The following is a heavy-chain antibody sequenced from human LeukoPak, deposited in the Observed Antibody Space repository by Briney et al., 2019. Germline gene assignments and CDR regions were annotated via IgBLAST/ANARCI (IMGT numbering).Heavy chain of an antibody. J-gene: IGHJ4*02. Sequence: GGSLRLSCAASGFTFSSYSMNWVRQAPGKGLEWVSAISGSGGSTYYADSVKGRFTISRDNSKNTLYLQMNSLRAEDTAVYYCAKEKKWEPYFDYWAREPWSPSPQ. V-gene: IGHV3-23*01. CDR2: ISGSGGST. CDR3: AKEKKWEPYFDY. D-gene: IGHD1-26*01. CDR1: GFTFSSYS.